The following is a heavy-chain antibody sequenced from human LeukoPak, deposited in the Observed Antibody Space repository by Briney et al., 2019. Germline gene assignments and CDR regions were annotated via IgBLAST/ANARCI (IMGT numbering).Heavy chain of an antibody. Sequence: GVSLRLSCAASGFTFSSYDMLWVRQATGKGLEWISDICTAGDTNYPGSVKGRFTISRENAKNSLYLQMNSLRAGDTAVYYCAREYSSSWQEGYGMDVWGQGTTVTVSS. J-gene: IGHJ6*02. D-gene: IGHD6-13*01. CDR2: ICTAGDT. CDR1: GFTFSSYD. V-gene: IGHV3-13*04. CDR3: AREYSSSWQEGYGMDV.